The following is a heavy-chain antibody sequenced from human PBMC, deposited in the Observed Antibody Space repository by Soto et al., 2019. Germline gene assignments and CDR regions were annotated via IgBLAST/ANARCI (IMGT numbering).Heavy chain of an antibody. CDR3: ARSYNLDY. Sequence: EVQLVESGGDLIQTGGSLRLSCAASGFTVSSYYMRWVRQAPGKGLEWVSVMSSGGSTFHADSVTGRFTISRDNSKNTLYLQMNSLRAEDTAVYYCARSYNLDYWGQGTLVTVSS. J-gene: IGHJ4*02. D-gene: IGHD1-1*01. V-gene: IGHV3-53*01. CDR2: MSSGGST. CDR1: GFTVSSYY.